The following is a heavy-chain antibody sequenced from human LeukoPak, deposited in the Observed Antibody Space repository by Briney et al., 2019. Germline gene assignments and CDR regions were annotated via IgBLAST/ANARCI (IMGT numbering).Heavy chain of an antibody. Sequence: GGSLRLSCVVSGFTFSNYAMSWVRHVPGKGLEWVSDSSGSGGTTHYADSVKGRFTISRDNSKNTLYLQMNSLRAEDTAIYYCAKDRSGSYCGGDCYLPYWGQGTLVTVSS. J-gene: IGHJ4*02. CDR1: GFTFSNYA. CDR3: AKDRSGSYCGGDCYLPY. V-gene: IGHV3-23*01. D-gene: IGHD2-21*02. CDR2: SSGSGGTT.